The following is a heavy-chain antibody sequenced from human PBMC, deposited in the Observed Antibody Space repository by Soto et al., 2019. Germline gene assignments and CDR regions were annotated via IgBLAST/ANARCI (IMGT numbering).Heavy chain of an antibody. CDR3: ARDQLWFGDFNTWGMDV. CDR1: GDSISSGDYF. V-gene: IGHV4-39*07. Sequence: PSETLSLTCTVSGDSISSGDYFLSRIRPPPGQGLEWIGEIYHSGSTNYNPSLKSRVTISVDKSKNQFSLKLSSVTAADTAVYYCARDQLWFGDFNTWGMDVWGQGTTVTVSS. D-gene: IGHD3-10*01. J-gene: IGHJ6*02. CDR2: IYHSGST.